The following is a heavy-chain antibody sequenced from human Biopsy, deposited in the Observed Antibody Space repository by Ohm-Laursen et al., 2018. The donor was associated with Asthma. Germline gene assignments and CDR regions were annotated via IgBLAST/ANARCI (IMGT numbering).Heavy chain of an antibody. CDR2: IYYSGRT. J-gene: IGHJ2*01. Sequence: TLSLSCVVSGDAMSTSGSYWGWIRQSPGKGLEWIGSIYYSGRTYYNPSLESRVTISADTSKNHFSLKVTSVTAADTAVYYCARAVSSSSYWYFDLWGRGDLVTVSS. CDR1: GDAMSTSGSY. CDR3: ARAVSSSSYWYFDL. D-gene: IGHD6-6*01. V-gene: IGHV4-39*02.